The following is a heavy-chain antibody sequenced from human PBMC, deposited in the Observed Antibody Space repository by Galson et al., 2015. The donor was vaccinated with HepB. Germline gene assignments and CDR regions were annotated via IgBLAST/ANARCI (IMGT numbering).Heavy chain of an antibody. J-gene: IGHJ6*02. D-gene: IGHD3/OR15-3a*01. CDR3: ARLGTGYYNGMDV. CDR2: IDPSDSYI. V-gene: IGHV5-10-1*01. CDR1: GYRFTSYW. Sequence: QSGAEVKKPGESLRISCKGSGYRFTSYWISWVRQMPGQGLGWMGRIDPSDSYIYYSPSFQGHVTISTDNSINTAYLQWSSLKASDTAKYYCARLGTGYYNGMDVWGQGTTVTV.